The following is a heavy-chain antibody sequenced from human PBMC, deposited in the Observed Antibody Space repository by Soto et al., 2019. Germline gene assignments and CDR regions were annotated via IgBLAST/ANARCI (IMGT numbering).Heavy chain of an antibody. J-gene: IGHJ4*02. CDR1: GGSISSGGYS. CDR3: ARGMTTVTTLDY. D-gene: IGHD4-17*01. CDR2: IYHSGST. Sequence: QLQLQESGSGLVKPSQTLSLTCAVSGGSISSGGYSWSWIRQPPGKGLEWIGYIYHSGSTYYNPYLKSRVTISVNRSKKKCSLKLSSVTAADTAVYYCARGMTTVTTLDYWGQGTLVTVSS. V-gene: IGHV4-30-2*01.